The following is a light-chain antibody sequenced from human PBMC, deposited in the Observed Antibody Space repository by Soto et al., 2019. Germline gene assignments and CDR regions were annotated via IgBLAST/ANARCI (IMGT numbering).Light chain of an antibody. CDR3: QQYYSYPWT. CDR2: DAS. J-gene: IGKJ1*01. V-gene: IGKV1-5*01. Sequence: DIQMTQSPSTLSASIGDRVIITCRASQSISSWLAWYQQKPGEAPKLLIYDASSLESGVPSRFSGSGSGTDFTLTISCLQSEDFATYYCQQYYSYPWTFGQGTKVDIK. CDR1: QSISSW.